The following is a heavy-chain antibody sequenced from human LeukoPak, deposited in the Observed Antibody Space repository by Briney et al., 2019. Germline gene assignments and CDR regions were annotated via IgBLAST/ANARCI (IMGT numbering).Heavy chain of an antibody. CDR1: GYTFTGYY. CDR3: ARDPVVVVPAALRFDP. J-gene: IGHJ5*02. Sequence: ASVKVSCKASGYTFTGYYMHWVRQAPGQGLEWMGWINPNSGGTNYAQKFQGRVTMTRDTSISTAYMELSRLRSDDTAVYYCARDPVVVVPAALRFDPWGQGTLVTASS. V-gene: IGHV1-2*02. D-gene: IGHD2-2*01. CDR2: INPNSGGT.